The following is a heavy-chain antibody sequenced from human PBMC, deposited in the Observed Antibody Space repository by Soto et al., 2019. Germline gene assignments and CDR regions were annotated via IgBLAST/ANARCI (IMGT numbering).Heavy chain of an antibody. V-gene: IGHV4-4*02. J-gene: IGHJ3*02. CDR3: ARDLRFGMAAAGTGNAFAI. Sequence: PSETLSLTCAGSGGSISSGNWWSWVRQSPRKGLEWIGEISHSGNTNHNPSLKSRVTISIDKSKNQFSLKLSSVTAADTAVYYCARDLRFGMAAAGTGNAFAIWGQGTMVTVSS. CDR1: GGSISSGNW. CDR2: ISHSGNT. D-gene: IGHD6-13*01.